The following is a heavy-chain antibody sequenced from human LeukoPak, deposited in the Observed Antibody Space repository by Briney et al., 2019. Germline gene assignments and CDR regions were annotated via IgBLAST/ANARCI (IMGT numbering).Heavy chain of an antibody. J-gene: IGHJ4*02. V-gene: IGHV3-33*01. D-gene: IGHD4-17*01. CDR3: ARDPDGDYDFDY. Sequence: GGSLRLSCAASGFTFSSYGMHWVRQTPGKGLEWVAVIWYDGSNKYYADSVKGRFTVSRDTAKSSLYLQMNGLRVEDTAIYFCARDPDGDYDFDYWGQGTLVTVSS. CDR1: GFTFSSYG. CDR2: IWYDGSNK.